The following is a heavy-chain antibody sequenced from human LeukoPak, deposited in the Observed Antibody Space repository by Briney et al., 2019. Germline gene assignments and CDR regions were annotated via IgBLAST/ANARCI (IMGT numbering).Heavy chain of an antibody. CDR3: AKEEDAFDI. J-gene: IGHJ3*02. CDR2: ISQDESNK. V-gene: IGHV3-30*04. CDR1: GFSFSNFV. Sequence: GRSLTLTCAAYGFSFSNFVMHWFRQAPVKVLEWVAGISQDESNKYYADSVRGRFTISRDNSKNTLYLQMNSLRAEDTAVYYCAKEEDAFDIWGQGTMVTVSS.